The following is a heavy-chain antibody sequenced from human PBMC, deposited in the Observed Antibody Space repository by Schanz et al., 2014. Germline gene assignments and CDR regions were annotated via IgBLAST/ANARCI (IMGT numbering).Heavy chain of an antibody. CDR1: GFNINNNY. V-gene: IGHV3-53*04. J-gene: IGHJ4*02. CDR2: SYIGGDT. Sequence: EVQLVESGGGLVQPGGSLKLSCAASGFNINNNYMTWVRQAPGKGLEWVSVSYIGGDTYYADSVKGRFIISRDNSKNTLYLQMNSLRREDTAVYFCARGENLDILTGWGQGTLVTVSS. D-gene: IGHD3-9*01. CDR3: ARGENLDILTG.